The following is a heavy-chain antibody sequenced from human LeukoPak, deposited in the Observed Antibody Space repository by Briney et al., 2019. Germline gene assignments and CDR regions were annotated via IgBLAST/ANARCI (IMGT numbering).Heavy chain of an antibody. J-gene: IGHJ6*02. V-gene: IGHV1-18*01. D-gene: IGHD5-12*01. CDR2: ISAYNGNT. Sequence: GASVKVSCKASGGTFSSYAISWVRQAPGQGLEWMGWISAYNGNTNYAQKLQGRVTMTTDTSTSTAYMELRSLRSDDTAVYYCARDRISIHWRIVATRKERTRDYYGMDVWGQGTTVTVSS. CDR3: ARDRISIHWRIVATRKERTRDYYGMDV. CDR1: GGTFSSYA.